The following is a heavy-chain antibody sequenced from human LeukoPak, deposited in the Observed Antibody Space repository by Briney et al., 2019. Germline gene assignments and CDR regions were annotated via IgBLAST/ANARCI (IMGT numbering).Heavy chain of an antibody. Sequence: SGGSLRLSCAASGFTFSSYGMSWVRQAPGKGLEWVSAISGSGGSTYYADSVKGRFTISRDNSKNTLYLQMNSLRAEDTAVYYCAKDRRYSSSWYDYWGQGTLVIVSS. V-gene: IGHV3-23*01. CDR1: GFTFSSYG. J-gene: IGHJ4*02. CDR3: AKDRRYSSSWYDY. CDR2: ISGSGGST. D-gene: IGHD6-13*01.